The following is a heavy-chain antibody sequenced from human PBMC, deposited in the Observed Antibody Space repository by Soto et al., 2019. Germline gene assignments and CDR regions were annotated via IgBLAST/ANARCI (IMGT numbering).Heavy chain of an antibody. CDR1: GFTFSTYW. CDR2: IKTDGTYT. D-gene: IGHD3-22*01. Sequence: EVQLVESGGDLVQPGGSLRLSCAASGFTFSTYWMHWVRQAPGKGLLWVSGIKTDGTYTTYADSVKGRVTISRDNAMNTPYLHTNSLRCDNAAVYYCAAGGSGDYANWGQGTLVTVSS. V-gene: IGHV3-74*01. J-gene: IGHJ4*02. CDR3: AAGGSGDYAN.